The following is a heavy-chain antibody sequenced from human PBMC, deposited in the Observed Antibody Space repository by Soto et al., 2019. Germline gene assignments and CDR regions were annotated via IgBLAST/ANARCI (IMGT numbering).Heavy chain of an antibody. Sequence: SETLSLTCTVSGGSISSYYWSWIRQPPGKGLEWIGYIYYSGSTNYNPSLKSRVTVSVDTSKNQFSLKLSSVTAADTAVYYCARVWGGAFDIWGQGTMVTVSS. CDR1: GGSISSYY. V-gene: IGHV4-59*01. J-gene: IGHJ3*02. CDR3: ARVWGGAFDI. D-gene: IGHD3-10*01. CDR2: IYYSGST.